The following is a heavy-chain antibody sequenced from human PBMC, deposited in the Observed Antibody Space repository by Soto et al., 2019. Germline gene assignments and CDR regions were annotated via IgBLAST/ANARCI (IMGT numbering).Heavy chain of an antibody. CDR1: GYTFTSYD. V-gene: IGHV1-8*01. J-gene: IGHJ4*02. D-gene: IGHD3-16*01. CDR2: MNPNSGNT. Sequence: ASVKVSCKASGYTFTSYDINWVRQATGQGLEWMGWMNPNSGNTGYAQKFQGRVTMTRNTSISTAYMELSSLRSEDTAVYYCAIWGLSGTTIDYWGQGTLVTVSS. CDR3: AIWGLSGTTIDY.